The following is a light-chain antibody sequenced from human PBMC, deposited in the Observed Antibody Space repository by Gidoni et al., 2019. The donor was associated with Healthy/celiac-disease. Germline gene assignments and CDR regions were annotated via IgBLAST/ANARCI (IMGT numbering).Light chain of an antibody. CDR3: QQYGSSPPLT. V-gene: IGKV3-20*01. CDR1: QSVSSSY. CDR2: GAS. J-gene: IGKJ4*01. Sequence: EIVLTQSPGTLSLSPGERATLSCRPSQSVSSSYLAWYQQKPGQAPRLLIYGASSRATGIPDRFSGSGSGTDFTLTISRLEPEDVAVYYCQQYGSSPPLTFGGGTKVEIK.